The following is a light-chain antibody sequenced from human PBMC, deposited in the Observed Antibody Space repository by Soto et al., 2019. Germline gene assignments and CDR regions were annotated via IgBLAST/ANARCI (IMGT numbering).Light chain of an antibody. CDR1: QNINSN. Sequence: ERVMTQSPATLSVSPGESASLSCRASQNINSNLAWYQQKPGQAPRLLIYRASTMATGIPARFSGSGSGTEFTLTISSLQSEDFAVYYCQQYHDWPPYTFGQGTKVDIK. CDR3: QQYHDWPPYT. V-gene: IGKV3-15*01. CDR2: RAS. J-gene: IGKJ2*01.